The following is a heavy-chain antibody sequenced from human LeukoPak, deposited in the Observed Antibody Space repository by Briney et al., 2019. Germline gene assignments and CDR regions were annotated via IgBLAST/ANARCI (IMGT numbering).Heavy chain of an antibody. CDR2: IKQDGSEK. J-gene: IGHJ4*02. Sequence: PGGSLRLSCAASGFTFSSYWMSWVRQAPGKGREWVANIKQDGSEKYYVDSVKGRFTISRDNAKNSLYLQMNSLRSEDTAVYYCAANCYDSSGFPPSFDYWGQGTLVTVSS. CDR1: GFTFSSYW. V-gene: IGHV3-7*03. D-gene: IGHD3-22*01. CDR3: AANCYDSSGFPPSFDY.